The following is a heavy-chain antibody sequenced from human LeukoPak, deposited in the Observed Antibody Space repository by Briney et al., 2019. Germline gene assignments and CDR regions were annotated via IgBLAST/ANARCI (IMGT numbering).Heavy chain of an antibody. CDR1: RGSMNSGGYL. CDR2: IYESGSS. D-gene: IGHD5-18*01. CDR3: ARDSHTPMVLDF. Sequence: PSQTLSLLCTVSRGSMNSGGYLWTWIRQTPGKGREWIGHIYESGSSNYNPSLKSRVTMSVDRSRNQVSLRLTSVTAADTAVYYCARDSHTPMVLDFWGQGNVVTVSS. J-gene: IGHJ4*02. V-gene: IGHV4-30-2*01.